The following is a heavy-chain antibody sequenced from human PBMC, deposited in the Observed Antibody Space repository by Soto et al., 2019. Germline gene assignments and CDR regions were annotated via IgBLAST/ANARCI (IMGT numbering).Heavy chain of an antibody. D-gene: IGHD5-12*01. J-gene: IGHJ6*02. CDR3: ARRPYSGYDYWDYYYYGMDV. V-gene: IGHV5-51*01. CDR2: IYPGDSDT. CDR1: GYSFTNLW. Sequence: GESLKISFKGSGYSFTNLWIGWVRPMPRKSLECMGIIYPGDSDTRYSPSFQGQVTISADKSISTAYLQWSSLKASDTAMYYCARRPYSGYDYWDYYYYGMDVWGQGTTVTSP.